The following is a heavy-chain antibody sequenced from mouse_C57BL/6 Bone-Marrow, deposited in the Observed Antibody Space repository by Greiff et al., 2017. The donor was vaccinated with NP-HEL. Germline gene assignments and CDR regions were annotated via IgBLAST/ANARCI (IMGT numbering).Heavy chain of an antibody. CDR2: IHPNSGST. Sequence: VQLHQPGAELVKPGASVKLSCKASGYTFTSYWMHWVKQRPGQGLEWIGMIHPNSGSTNYNEKFKSKATLTVDKSSSTAYMQLSSLTSEDSAVYYCARDGYLRAWFAYWGQGTLVTVSA. CDR3: ARDGYLRAWFAY. J-gene: IGHJ3*01. V-gene: IGHV1-64*01. CDR1: GYTFTSYW. D-gene: IGHD2-3*01.